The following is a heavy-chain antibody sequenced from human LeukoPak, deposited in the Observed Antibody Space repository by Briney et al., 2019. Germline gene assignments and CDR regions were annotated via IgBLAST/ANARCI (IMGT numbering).Heavy chain of an antibody. D-gene: IGHD3-22*01. CDR1: GGSFSGYY. Sequence: SSETLSLTCGVYGGSFSGYYWSWIRQPPGKGLEWIGEINHGGSTNYTPSLKSRVTISVDTSKNQFSLKLSSVTAADTAVYYCARDYYDSSGYYYFDYWGQGTLVTVSS. V-gene: IGHV4-34*01. CDR3: ARDYYDSSGYYYFDY. CDR2: INHGGST. J-gene: IGHJ4*02.